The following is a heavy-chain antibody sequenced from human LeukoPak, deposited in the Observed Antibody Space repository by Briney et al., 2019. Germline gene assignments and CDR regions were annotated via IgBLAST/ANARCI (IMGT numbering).Heavy chain of an antibody. CDR3: ARQKRGYYDFWSGYPWFDP. J-gene: IGHJ5*02. CDR1: GGSISSYY. D-gene: IGHD3-3*01. Sequence: PSETLSLTCTVSGGSISSYYWSWIRQPPGKGLEWIGYIYTSGSTNYKPSLKSRVTISVDTSKNQFSLKLSSVTAADTAVYYCARQKRGYYDFWSGYPWFDPWGQGTLVTVSS. V-gene: IGHV4-4*09. CDR2: IYTSGST.